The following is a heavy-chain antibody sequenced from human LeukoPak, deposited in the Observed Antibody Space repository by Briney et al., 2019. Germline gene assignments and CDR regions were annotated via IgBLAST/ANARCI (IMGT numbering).Heavy chain of an antibody. CDR3: ARLNLSGGYYKSLDY. CDR2: IYYSGST. Sequence: PSETLSLTCTVSGGSISSYYWSWIRQPPGKGLEWIGYIYYSGSTNYNPSLKSRVTISVDTSKNQFSLKLSSVTAADTAVYYCARLNLSGGYYKSLDYWGQGTLVTVSS. D-gene: IGHD3-10*01. J-gene: IGHJ4*02. V-gene: IGHV4-59*08. CDR1: GGSISSYY.